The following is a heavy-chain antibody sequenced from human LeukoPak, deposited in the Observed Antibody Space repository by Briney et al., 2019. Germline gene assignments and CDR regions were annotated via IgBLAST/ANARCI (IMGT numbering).Heavy chain of an antibody. CDR1: GYTFTSYY. CDR3: ARDHDYEGLKGNY. Sequence: ASVKVSCKASGYTFTSYYMHWVRQAPGQGLEWMGLINPTGGSTGYAQKFQGRVTMTRDMSTSTDYMELSSLRSEDTAIYYCARDHDYEGLKGNYWGRGTMVIV. V-gene: IGHV1-46*01. J-gene: IGHJ1*01. CDR2: INPTGGST. D-gene: IGHD1-7*01.